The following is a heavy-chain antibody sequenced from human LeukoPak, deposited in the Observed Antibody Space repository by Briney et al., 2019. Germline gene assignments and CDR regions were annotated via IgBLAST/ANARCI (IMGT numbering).Heavy chain of an antibody. D-gene: IGHD3-22*01. V-gene: IGHV3-53*01. CDR1: GFSIRTYY. Sequence: TGGSLRLSCAASGFSIRTYYMSWVRQVPGKGLEWVSVIYSGGTIRYADSVKGRFTFSRDNFIDTLNLQMNSLRADDTAVYYCVRAVHHNFYSDSSGYYGDAFDVWGQGTVVTVSS. J-gene: IGHJ3*01. CDR2: IYSGGTI. CDR3: VRAVHHNFYSDSSGYYGDAFDV.